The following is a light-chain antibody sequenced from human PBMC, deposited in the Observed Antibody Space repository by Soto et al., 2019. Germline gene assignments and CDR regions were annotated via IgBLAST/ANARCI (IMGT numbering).Light chain of an antibody. CDR1: QSVSTN. V-gene: IGKV3-20*01. CDR2: GPS. CDR3: QQYDNSLPIT. Sequence: RSWLPGERATLSCRASQSVSTNLAWYQQNPGQAPRLLIYGPSTRATGIPDRFSGSGSGTDFTLTISRLEPEDFAVYFCQQYDNSLPITFGQGTRLEIK. J-gene: IGKJ5*01.